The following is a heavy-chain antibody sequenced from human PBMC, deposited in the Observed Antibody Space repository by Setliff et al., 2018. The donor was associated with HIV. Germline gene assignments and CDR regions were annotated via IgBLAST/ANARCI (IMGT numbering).Heavy chain of an antibody. CDR1: GGSISIYY. Sequence: PSETLSLTCTVSGGSISIYYWSWIRQLRGEGLEWIGRISAGGYTYYNPSLQSRVTMSVDMSKNQFSLKLSSVTAADTAIYYCARDRSGTSYAGDDAFDIWGQGTMVTVS. D-gene: IGHD3-3*01. J-gene: IGHJ3*02. CDR2: ISAGGYT. V-gene: IGHV4-4*07. CDR3: ARDRSGTSYAGDDAFDI.